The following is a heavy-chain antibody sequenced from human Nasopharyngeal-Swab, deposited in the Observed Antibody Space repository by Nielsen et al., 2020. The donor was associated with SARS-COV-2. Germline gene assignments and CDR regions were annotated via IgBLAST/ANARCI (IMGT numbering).Heavy chain of an antibody. CDR1: GFTLSSYG. CDR2: IGTGGDT. D-gene: IGHD4-11*01. Sequence: GESLKISCVVSGFTLSSYGMSWVRQAPGKGLEWVSTIGTGGDTHYADSVRGRFTISRDNSKNTLYLQMNSLRAEDTAAYYCAKDLNSNFLNYMDVWGKGTTVSVSS. CDR3: AKDLNSNFLNYMDV. J-gene: IGHJ6*03. V-gene: IGHV3-23*01.